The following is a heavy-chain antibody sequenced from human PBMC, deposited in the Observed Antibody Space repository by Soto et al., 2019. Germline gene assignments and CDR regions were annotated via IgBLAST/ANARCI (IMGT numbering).Heavy chain of an antibody. Sequence: QVQLVESGGGVVQPGRSLRLSCAASGFTFSSYGMHWVRQAPGEGLEWVAVISYDGSNKYYADSVKGRFTISRDNSKNTLYLQMNSLRAEDTAVYYCAKGNYYYDSSGYWADYYFDYWGQGTLVTVSS. D-gene: IGHD3-22*01. CDR1: GFTFSSYG. CDR3: AKGNYYYDSSGYWADYYFDY. CDR2: ISYDGSNK. V-gene: IGHV3-30*18. J-gene: IGHJ4*02.